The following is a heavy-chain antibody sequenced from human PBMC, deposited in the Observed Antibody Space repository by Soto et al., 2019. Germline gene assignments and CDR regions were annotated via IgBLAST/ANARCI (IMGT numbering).Heavy chain of an antibody. D-gene: IGHD2-8*01. CDR1: GGSVTSDTVY. J-gene: IGHJ4*02. CDR2: IYHSGST. V-gene: IGHV4-61*01. CDR3: ARDRDAYCSKGVCSGPYFDY. Sequence: ETLSLTCAVSGGSVTSDTVYYSWIRQPPWKGLEWIGYIYHSGSTNYNPSLKSRVTISVGTSKNQFSLKLSSVTAADTAVYYCARDRDAYCSKGVCSGPYFDYWGRGTLVTVSS.